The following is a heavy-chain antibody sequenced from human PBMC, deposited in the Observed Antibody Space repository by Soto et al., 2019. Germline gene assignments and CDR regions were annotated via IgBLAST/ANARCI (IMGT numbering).Heavy chain of an antibody. CDR3: AKELMIRNPKDILTGYYYYYGMDV. V-gene: IGHV3-23*01. J-gene: IGHJ6*02. CDR2: ISGSGGST. D-gene: IGHD3-9*01. CDR1: GFTFSSYA. Sequence: GGSLRLSCAASGFTFSSYAMSWVRQAPGKGLEWVSAISGSGGSTYYADSVKGRFTISRDNSKNTLYLQMNSLRAEDTAVYYCAKELMIRNPKDILTGYYYYYGMDVWGQGTTVTVSS.